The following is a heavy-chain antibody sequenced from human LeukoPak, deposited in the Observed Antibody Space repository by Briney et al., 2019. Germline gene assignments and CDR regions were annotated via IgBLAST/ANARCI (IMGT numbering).Heavy chain of an antibody. V-gene: IGHV1-18*01. CDR3: AKNGDRGAYCSGGSCYPYYYYNMDV. D-gene: IGHD2-15*01. Sequence: AASVKVSCKASGYTFTSYGISWVRQAPGQGLEWMGWISAYNGNANYAQKLQGRVTMTTDTSTSTAYMELRSLRSDDTAIYYCAKNGDRGAYCSGGSCYPYYYYNMDVWGKGTTVTISS. CDR2: ISAYNGNA. J-gene: IGHJ6*03. CDR1: GYTFTSYG.